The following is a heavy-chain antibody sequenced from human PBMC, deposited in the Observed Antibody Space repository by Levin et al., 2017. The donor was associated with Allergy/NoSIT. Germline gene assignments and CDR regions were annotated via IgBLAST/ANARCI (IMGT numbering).Heavy chain of an antibody. CDR3: ASASGDYYGMDV. Sequence: ASVKVSCKVSGYLLTEFSMHWVRQPPGKGLEWMGGFDPEDGDTIYAQKFQGRVTMSEDTSTDTAYMELSSLKSEDTAVYYCASASGDYYGMDVWGQGTTVTVSS. CDR2: FDPEDGDT. D-gene: IGHD2-15*01. J-gene: IGHJ6*02. V-gene: IGHV1-24*01. CDR1: GYLLTEFS.